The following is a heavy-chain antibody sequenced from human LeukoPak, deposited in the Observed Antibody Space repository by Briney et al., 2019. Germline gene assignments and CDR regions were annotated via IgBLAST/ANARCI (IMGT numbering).Heavy chain of an antibody. CDR2: ISSSSSYI. D-gene: IGHD6-19*01. CDR1: GFTFSSYS. V-gene: IGHV3-21*01. Sequence: GGSLRLSCAASGFTFSSYSMNWVRQAPGKGLEWVSSISSSSSYIYYADSVKGRFTISRGNAKNSPYLQMNSLRAEDTAVYYCARGAVADYYFDYWGQGTLVTVSS. J-gene: IGHJ4*02. CDR3: ARGAVADYYFDY.